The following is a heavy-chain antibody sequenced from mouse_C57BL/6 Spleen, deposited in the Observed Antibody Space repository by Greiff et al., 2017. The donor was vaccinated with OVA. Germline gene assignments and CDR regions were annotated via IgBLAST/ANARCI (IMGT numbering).Heavy chain of an antibody. D-gene: IGHD2-1*01. J-gene: IGHJ4*01. V-gene: IGHV3-6*01. Sequence: EVKLMESGPGLVKPSQSLSLTCSVTGYSITSGYYWNWIRQFPGNKLEWMGYISYDGSNNYNPSLKNRISITRDTSKNQLFLKLNSVTTEDTATYYCARDRDLLLDYWGQGTSVTVSS. CDR1: GYSITSGYY. CDR3: ARDRDLLLDY. CDR2: ISYDGSN.